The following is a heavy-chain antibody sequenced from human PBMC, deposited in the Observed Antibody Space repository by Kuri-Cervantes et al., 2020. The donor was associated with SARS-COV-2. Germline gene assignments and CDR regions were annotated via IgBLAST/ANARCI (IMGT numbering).Heavy chain of an antibody. J-gene: IGHJ1*01. Sequence: GESLKISCAASGFTFSSYAMHWVRQAPGKGLEWVAVISYDGSNKYYADSVKGRFTISRDNSKNTLYLQMNSLRAEDTAVYYCARDPFDGYIQVSEYFQHWGQGTLVTFSS. CDR1: GFTFSSYA. CDR2: ISYDGSNK. CDR3: ARDPFDGYIQVSEYFQH. V-gene: IGHV3-30*04. D-gene: IGHD5-24*01.